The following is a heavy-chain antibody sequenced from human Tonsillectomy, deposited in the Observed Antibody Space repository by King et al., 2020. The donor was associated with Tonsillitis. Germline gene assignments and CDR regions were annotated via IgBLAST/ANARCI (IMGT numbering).Heavy chain of an antibody. V-gene: IGHV2-5*01. Sequence: TLKESGPTLVKPTQTLTLTCTFSGFSLSTSGVGVGWIRQPPGKALEWLALIYWNDDKRYNPSLKSRLTITKDTSKNQVVLTMTNMDPVDTATYYCAHGYGSGQPYYYGMDVWGQGTTVTVSS. CDR3: AHGYGSGQPYYYGMDV. J-gene: IGHJ6*02. D-gene: IGHD3-10*01. CDR1: GFSLSTSGVG. CDR2: IYWNDDK.